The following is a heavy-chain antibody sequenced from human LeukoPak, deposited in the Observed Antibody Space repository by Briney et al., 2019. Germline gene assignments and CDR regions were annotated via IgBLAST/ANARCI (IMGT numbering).Heavy chain of an antibody. D-gene: IGHD3-10*01. CDR3: TRIYGSGTFLPDY. CDR1: GFTFGDYG. CDR2: IRSNAYGGTT. V-gene: IGHV3-49*03. Sequence: YPGGSLRLSCTASGFTFGDYGLSWFRQAPGKGLEWVGFIRSNAYGGTTQYAASVTGRFTISRDDSKNIAYLQMNSLKTEDTALYYCTRIYGSGTFLPDYWGQGTLVTVSS. J-gene: IGHJ4*02.